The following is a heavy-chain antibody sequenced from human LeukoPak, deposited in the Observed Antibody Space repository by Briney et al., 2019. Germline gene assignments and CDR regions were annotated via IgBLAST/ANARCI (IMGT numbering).Heavy chain of an antibody. V-gene: IGHV1-69*04. CDR2: IIPILGIA. CDR3: ARAPSGSYYSA. J-gene: IGHJ5*02. CDR1: GGTFSSYA. Sequence: SVKVSRKASGGTFSSYAIRWVRQAPGQGLEWMGRIIPILGIANYAQKFQGRVTITTDKSTSTAYMELSSLRSEDTAVYYCARAPSGSYYSAWGQGTLVTVSS. D-gene: IGHD1-26*01.